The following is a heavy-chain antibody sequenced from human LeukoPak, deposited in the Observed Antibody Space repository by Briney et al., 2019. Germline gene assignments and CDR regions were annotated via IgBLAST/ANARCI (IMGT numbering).Heavy chain of an antibody. CDR3: ARGRPDDAFDI. Sequence: ASVKVSCKASGGTFSSYAISWVRQAPGQGLEWMGGIIPIFGTANYAQKFQGRVTITADESTSTAYMELSSLRSEDAAVYYCARGRPDDAFDIWGQGTMVTVSS. CDR2: IIPIFGTA. J-gene: IGHJ3*02. V-gene: IGHV1-69*01. CDR1: GGTFSSYA.